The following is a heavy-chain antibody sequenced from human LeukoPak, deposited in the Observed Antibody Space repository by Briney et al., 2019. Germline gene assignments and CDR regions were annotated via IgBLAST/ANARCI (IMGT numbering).Heavy chain of an antibody. CDR2: ISYDGSNK. J-gene: IGHJ3*02. Sequence: GGSLRLSCAASGFTFSSYAMHWVRQAPGKGLEWVAVISYDGSNKYYADSVKGRFTISRDNSKNTLYLQMNSLRAEDTAVYYCARDRGVPAAMRTDAFDIWGQGTMVTVSS. V-gene: IGHV3-30-3*01. CDR3: ARDRGVPAAMRTDAFDI. D-gene: IGHD2-2*01. CDR1: GFTFSSYA.